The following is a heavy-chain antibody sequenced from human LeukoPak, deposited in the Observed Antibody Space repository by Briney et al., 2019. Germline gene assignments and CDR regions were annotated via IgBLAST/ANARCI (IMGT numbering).Heavy chain of an antibody. CDR1: GFTLSSYT. D-gene: IGHD2-21*02. V-gene: IGHV3-48*02. Sequence: GGSLRLSCAPSGFTLSSYTINWVGQAPGKGVAWVSYISRGSSTIYYADSVKGRFTISRDNAKNSLYLQMNSLRDEDTAVYYCARECGGDCYNWFDPWGQGTLVTVSS. CDR3: ARECGGDCYNWFDP. J-gene: IGHJ5*02. CDR2: ISRGSSTI.